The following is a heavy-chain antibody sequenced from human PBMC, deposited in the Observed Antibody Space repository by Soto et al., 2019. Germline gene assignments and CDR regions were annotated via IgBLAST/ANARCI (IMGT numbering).Heavy chain of an antibody. CDR2: IYYSGST. J-gene: IGHJ6*02. CDR1: GGSISSYY. V-gene: IGHV4-59*01. Sequence: SETLPLTCTVSGGSISSYYWSWIRQPTGKGLEWIGYIYYSGSTNYNPSLKSRVTISVDTSKNQFSLKLSSVTAADTAVYYCARGIAAAGIDYYGMDVWGQGTTVTVSS. CDR3: ARGIAAAGIDYYGMDV. D-gene: IGHD6-13*01.